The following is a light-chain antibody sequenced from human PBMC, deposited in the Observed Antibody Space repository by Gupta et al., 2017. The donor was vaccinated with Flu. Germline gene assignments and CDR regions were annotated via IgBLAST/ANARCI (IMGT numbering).Light chain of an antibody. CDR1: NSNIGSHP. CDR2: SNN. J-gene: IGLJ3*02. Sequence: QRVTISCSGSNSNIGSHPVNWYQQPPGTAPKLLIYSNNERPSGVPDRFSGSKSGTSASLAISGLQAEDEADYYCAAWDDSLNGVFGGGTKLTVL. CDR3: AAWDDSLNGV. V-gene: IGLV1-44*01.